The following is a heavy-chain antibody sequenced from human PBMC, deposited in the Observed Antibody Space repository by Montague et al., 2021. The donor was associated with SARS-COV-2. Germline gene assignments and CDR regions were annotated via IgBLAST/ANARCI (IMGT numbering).Heavy chain of an antibody. CDR1: GDSVSSNSVA. J-gene: IGHJ4*02. D-gene: IGHD6-19*01. CDR3: VLYSGWFYFDF. V-gene: IGHV6-1*01. Sequence: CAISGDSVSSNSVAWSLIRQSPSRGLDLLGRTYYSSKWYSDYAPSVRGRLTVNPDASKNEFSLELNYVTPEDTAVYYCVLYSGWFYFDFWGQGTLVTDSS. CDR2: TYYSSKWYS.